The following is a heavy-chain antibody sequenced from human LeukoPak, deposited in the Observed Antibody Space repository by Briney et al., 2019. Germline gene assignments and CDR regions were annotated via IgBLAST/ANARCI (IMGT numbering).Heavy chain of an antibody. J-gene: IGHJ4*02. CDR1: GFTFSSYW. D-gene: IGHD6-19*01. CDR3: ASRRGVAVPFDY. V-gene: IGHV3-7*03. CDR2: IKQDGSEK. Sequence: GGSLRLSCAASGFTFSSYWMSWVRQAPGKGLEWVANIKQDGSEKYYVDSVKGRFTISRDNSKNTLYLQMNSLRAEDTAVYYCASRRGVAVPFDYWGQGTLVTVSS.